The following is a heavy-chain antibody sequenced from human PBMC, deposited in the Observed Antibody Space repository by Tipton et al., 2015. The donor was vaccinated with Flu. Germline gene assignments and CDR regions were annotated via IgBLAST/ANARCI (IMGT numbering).Heavy chain of an antibody. J-gene: IGHJ3*02. CDR2: MYVSGST. CDR3: ARALNSGREYTFEI. Sequence: TLSLTCTVSGGSMSSFYWTWIRQPAGKGLEWIGRMYVSGSTKYNPSLKSRVTMSVDTSKNQFSLNLSSVTATDTSVYYCARALNSGREYTFEIWGRGTVVTVSS. D-gene: IGHD1-26*01. V-gene: IGHV4-4*07. CDR1: GGSMSSFY.